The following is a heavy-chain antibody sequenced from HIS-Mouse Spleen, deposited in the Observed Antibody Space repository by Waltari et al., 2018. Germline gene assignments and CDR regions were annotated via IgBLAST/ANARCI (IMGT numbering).Heavy chain of an antibody. D-gene: IGHD6-13*01. Sequence: QLQLQESGPGLVKPSETLSLTCTVSGGSISSSSYYWGWIRQPPGKGLEWIVSSSYSGRTYYNPPLKSRVTLAVDTSKNQFSLKLSSVTAADTAVYYCAREIPYSSSWYDWYFDLWGRGTLVTVAS. CDR3: AREIPYSSSWYDWYFDL. CDR1: GGSISSSSYY. CDR2: SSYSGRT. J-gene: IGHJ2*01. V-gene: IGHV4-39*07.